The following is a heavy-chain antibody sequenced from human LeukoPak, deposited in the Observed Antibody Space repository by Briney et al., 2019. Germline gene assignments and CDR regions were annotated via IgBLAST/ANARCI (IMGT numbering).Heavy chain of an antibody. CDR1: GGSISSGGYY. CDR2: IYHSGST. D-gene: IGHD3-10*01. CDR3: ARVIKGRIDY. J-gene: IGHJ4*02. Sequence: PSETLSLTCTVSGGSISSGGYYWSWIRQPPGKGLEWIGYIYHSGSTYYNPSLKSRVTISVDRSKNQFSLKLSSVTAADTAVYYCARVIKGRIDYWGQGTLVTVSS. V-gene: IGHV4-30-2*01.